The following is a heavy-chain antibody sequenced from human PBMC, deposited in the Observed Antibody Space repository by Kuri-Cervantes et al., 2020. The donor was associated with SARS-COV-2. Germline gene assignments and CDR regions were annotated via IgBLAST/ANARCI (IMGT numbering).Heavy chain of an antibody. D-gene: IGHD1-14*01. CDR2: INHSGST. V-gene: IGHV4-34*01. Sequence: SQTLSLTCAVYGGSFSGYYWSWIRLPPGKGLEWIGEINHSGSTNYNPSLKSRVTISVDTSKNQFSLKLSSVTAADTAVYYCARDRGRGSPRKYFDYWGQGTLVTVSS. J-gene: IGHJ4*02. CDR1: GGSFSGYY. CDR3: ARDRGRGSPRKYFDY.